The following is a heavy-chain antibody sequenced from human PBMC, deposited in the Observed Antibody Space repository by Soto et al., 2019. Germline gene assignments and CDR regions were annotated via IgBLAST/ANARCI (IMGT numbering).Heavy chain of an antibody. Sequence: PSETLSLTCTVSGGSISSYYWSWIRQPAGKGLEWIGRIYTSGSTNYNPSLKGRFTVSREDAKNSLYLQMNNVRAGDTAVYYCARGRRAEAGSWYFDYWGQGILVTVSS. J-gene: IGHJ4*02. CDR1: GGSISSYY. CDR3: ARGRRAEAGSWYFDY. D-gene: IGHD6-13*01. V-gene: IGHV4-4*07. CDR2: IYTSGST.